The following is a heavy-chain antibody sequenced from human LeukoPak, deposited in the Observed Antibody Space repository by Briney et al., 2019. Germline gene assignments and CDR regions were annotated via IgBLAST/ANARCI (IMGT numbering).Heavy chain of an antibody. V-gene: IGHV1-68*01. D-gene: IGHD3-22*01. CDR1: GYTFTYCS. CDR2: ITLYNGNT. Sequence: ASVKVSCKASGYTFTYCSLHWLQQAPGQGLERMRWITLYNGNTNYAKKFQGRVTMTRNTSISTAYMELSSLRSEDTAVYYCARGLTHYYDSSGYLVDYWGQGTLVTVSS. CDR3: ARGLTHYYDSSGYLVDY. J-gene: IGHJ4*02.